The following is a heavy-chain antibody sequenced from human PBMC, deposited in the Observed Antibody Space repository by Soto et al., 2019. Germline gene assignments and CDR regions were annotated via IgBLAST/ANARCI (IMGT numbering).Heavy chain of an antibody. D-gene: IGHD3-10*01. CDR2: INAGNGNT. Sequence: ASVKVSCKASGYTFTSYAMHWVRQAPGQRLEWMGWINAGNGNTKYSQKFQGRVTITRDTSASTAYMELSSLRSEDTAVYYCARDRALLWFGETNDYYYYYMDVWGKGTTVTVSS. CDR1: GYTFTSYA. V-gene: IGHV1-3*01. CDR3: ARDRALLWFGETNDYYYYYMDV. J-gene: IGHJ6*03.